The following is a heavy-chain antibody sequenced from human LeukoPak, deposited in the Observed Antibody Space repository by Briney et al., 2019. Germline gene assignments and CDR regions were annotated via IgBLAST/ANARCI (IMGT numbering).Heavy chain of an antibody. J-gene: IGHJ4*02. CDR1: GGSISSGDSY. CDR3: GRHFPETGRDEQPLEY. V-gene: IGHV4-39*01. D-gene: IGHD3-10*01. Sequence: SETLSLTCTVSGGSISSGDSYWAWVRQPPGKVLEWIGSICFSRTTYYNPSLKSRVTMSIDTSKNHFSLKVASVTAADTAVYYCGRHFPETGRDEQPLEYWGEGSLFTVSS. CDR2: ICFSRTT.